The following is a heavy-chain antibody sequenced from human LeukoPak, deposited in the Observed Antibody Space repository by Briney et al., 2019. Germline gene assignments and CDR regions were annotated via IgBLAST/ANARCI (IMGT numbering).Heavy chain of an antibody. V-gene: IGHV3-23*01. CDR2: ISGSGGST. D-gene: IGHD3-22*01. CDR3: SKDRLPLRSCYYYVPFYY. CDR1: EFTFSSYA. J-gene: IGHJ4*02. Sequence: GGSLRLSCAASEFTFSSYAMSWVRQAPGKGLEWVSGISGSGGSTYYADSVKGRFTISRDNSKNPLYLQMNSLRAEDTAVYYWSKDRLPLRSCYYYVPFYYWGQGTLVTVSS.